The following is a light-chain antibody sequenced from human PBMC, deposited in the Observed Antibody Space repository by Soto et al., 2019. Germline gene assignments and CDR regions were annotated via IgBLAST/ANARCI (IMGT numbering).Light chain of an antibody. CDR2: DVT. CDR3: TSYTTSSPYVV. J-gene: IGLJ2*01. CDR1: SSDVGGYNY. V-gene: IGLV2-14*03. Sequence: QSALTQPASVSGSPGQSITISCTGNSSDVGGYNYVSWYQHHPGKAPKLMIYDVTNRPSGVSNRFSGSKSGNTASLTISGLQAEDEADYYCTSYTTSSPYVVFGGGTKVTVL.